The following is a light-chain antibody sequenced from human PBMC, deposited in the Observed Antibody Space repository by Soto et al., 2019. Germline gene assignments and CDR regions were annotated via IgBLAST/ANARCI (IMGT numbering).Light chain of an antibody. Sequence: DIVMTQSPDSLAVSLGETATINCKSSQTVLYSSDNKNYLAWYQQRPGQPPKLLIYWASTRESGVPDRFSGSGSGTDFTLTISSLQAEDVAVYYCQQYYRTPRTFDQGTKVGIK. CDR2: WAS. V-gene: IGKV4-1*01. CDR3: QQYYRTPRT. J-gene: IGKJ1*01. CDR1: QTVLYSSDNKNY.